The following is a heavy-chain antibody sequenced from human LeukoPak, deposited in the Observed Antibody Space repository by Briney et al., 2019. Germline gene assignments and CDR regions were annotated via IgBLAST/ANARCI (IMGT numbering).Heavy chain of an antibody. J-gene: IGHJ6*02. V-gene: IGHV3-48*03. CDR1: GFTFSSYA. CDR3: ARDQWLAYYYHGMDV. Sequence: PRGSLRLSCAASGFTFSSYAMNWVRQAPGKGLEWVSYITNNGTTIYYADSVKGRFTISRDNAENSLYLQMNSLRAEDTAIYYCARDQWLAYYYHGMDVWGQGTTVTVSS. D-gene: IGHD6-19*01. CDR2: ITNNGTTI.